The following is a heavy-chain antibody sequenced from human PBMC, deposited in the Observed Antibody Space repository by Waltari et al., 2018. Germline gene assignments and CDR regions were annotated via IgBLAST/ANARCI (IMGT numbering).Heavy chain of an antibody. D-gene: IGHD3-22*01. J-gene: IGHJ6*02. V-gene: IGHV3-30*04. CDR3: ARALSSGSATQYSHYGLDV. Sequence: QVQLVESGGGVVQPGRSQRLSCAASGFTFSRHALHWVRQTPGKGLEWVAVTSYDGSETYHADSVKGRFNISRDNSKNTLYLQMTGLRPEDTAVYYCARALSSGSATQYSHYGLDVWGQGTTVTV. CDR2: TSYDGSET. CDR1: GFTFSRHA.